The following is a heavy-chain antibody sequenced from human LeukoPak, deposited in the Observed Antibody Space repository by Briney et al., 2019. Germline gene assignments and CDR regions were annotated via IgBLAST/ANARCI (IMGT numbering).Heavy chain of an antibody. D-gene: IGHD5-12*01. V-gene: IGHV3-23*01. J-gene: IGHJ4*02. CDR1: GFTFSSYA. CDR2: ITGSGDDT. Sequence: GGSLRLSCAASGFTFSSYAMSWVRQAPGKGLDWVSPITGSGDDTDYADSVKGRFTVSRDNSRNTLYLQINSLRAEDTAVYYCAKNGAYSGYDYIDYWGQGTLVTVSS. CDR3: AKNGAYSGYDYIDY.